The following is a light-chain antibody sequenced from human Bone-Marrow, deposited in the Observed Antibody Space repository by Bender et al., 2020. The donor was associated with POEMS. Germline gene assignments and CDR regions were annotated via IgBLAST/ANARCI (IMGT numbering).Light chain of an antibody. J-gene: IGLJ3*02. CDR3: AAWEDSLNGWV. V-gene: IGLV2-14*02. Sequence: QSTLTQPASVSGSPGQSITISCTGTSSDVGNYNLVSWYQQYPGKAPKLLISDVSNRPSVISHRFSGSKSGNTASLAISGLRSEDEADYYCAAWEDSLNGWVFGGGTKLTVL. CDR1: SSDVGNYNL. CDR2: DVS.